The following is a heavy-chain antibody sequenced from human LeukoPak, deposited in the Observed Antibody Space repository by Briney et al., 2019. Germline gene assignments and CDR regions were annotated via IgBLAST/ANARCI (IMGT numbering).Heavy chain of an antibody. CDR2: IYSGGNT. Sequence: GGSLRLSCAASGFTVSSNYMSWVRQAPGKGLEWVSVIYSGGNTYYADSVKGRFTISRDNSKNTLYLQMNSLRAEDTAVYYCARSPPGEWLIPYFDFWGQGTLVTVSS. J-gene: IGHJ4*02. CDR1: GFTVSSNY. V-gene: IGHV3-66*01. D-gene: IGHD6-19*01. CDR3: ARSPPGEWLIPYFDF.